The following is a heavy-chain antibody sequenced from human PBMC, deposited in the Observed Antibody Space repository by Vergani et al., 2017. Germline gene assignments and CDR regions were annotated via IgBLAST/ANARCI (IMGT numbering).Heavy chain of an antibody. D-gene: IGHD3-22*01. CDR3: ARMGGYDEGDAFRIGYFDS. J-gene: IGHJ4*02. CDR2: IYSTGST. V-gene: IGHV4-39*07. CDR1: GGSISSTSYY. Sequence: QLQVQESGPGLVKPSETLSLTCSVSGGSISSTSYYWGWIRQPPGKGLEWIGYIYSTGSTHHNPSLRRRINMSVDTSKNQFSLKLNSVTAADTAMYYCARMGGYDEGDAFRIGYFDSWGPGILVTVSS.